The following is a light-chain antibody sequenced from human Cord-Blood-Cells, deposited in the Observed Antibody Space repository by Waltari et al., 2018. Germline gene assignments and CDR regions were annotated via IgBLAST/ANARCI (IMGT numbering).Light chain of an antibody. CDR2: GAS. Sequence: EIVLTQSPGTLSLSPGESATISCRASQSVRSSYLAWYQQKPGQAPRILIYGASSRATGIPDRFSGSGSGTDFTLTISRLEPEDFAVYYCQQYGSSPETFGQGTKVEIK. CDR1: QSVRSSY. CDR3: QQYGSSPET. V-gene: IGKV3-20*01. J-gene: IGKJ1*01.